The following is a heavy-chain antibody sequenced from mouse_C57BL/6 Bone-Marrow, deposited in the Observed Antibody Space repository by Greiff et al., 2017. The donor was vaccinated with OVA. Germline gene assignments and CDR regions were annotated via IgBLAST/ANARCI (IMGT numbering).Heavy chain of an antibody. CDR1: GFSLTGYG. CDR3: AKNYGSPWYFDV. J-gene: IGHJ1*03. Sequence: QVQLQQSGPGLVQPSQSLSITCTVSGFSLTGYGVHWVRQPPGKGLEWLGVIWIGGSTDYNAAFISRLSISKYNSKSQVFFKMNSLQADDTAIYYCAKNYGSPWYFDVWGTGTTVTVSS. CDR2: IWIGGST. D-gene: IGHD1-1*01. V-gene: IGHV2-4*01.